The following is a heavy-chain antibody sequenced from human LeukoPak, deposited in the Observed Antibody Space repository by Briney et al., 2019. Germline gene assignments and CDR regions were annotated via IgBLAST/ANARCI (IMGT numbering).Heavy chain of an antibody. J-gene: IGHJ5*02. CDR3: ARGRRRSGGSWLTPNWFDP. Sequence: PSETLSLTCAVYGGSFSAYYWSWIRQPPGKGLEWIGEINHSGSTNYNPSLKSRVTISVDTSKNQFSLKLSSVTAADTAVYYCARGRRRSGGSWLTPNWFDPWGQGTLVTVSS. D-gene: IGHD2-15*01. CDR1: GGSFSAYY. V-gene: IGHV4-34*01. CDR2: INHSGST.